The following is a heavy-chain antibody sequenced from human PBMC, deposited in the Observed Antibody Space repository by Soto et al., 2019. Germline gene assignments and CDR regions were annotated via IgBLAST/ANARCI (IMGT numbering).Heavy chain of an antibody. CDR3: AKDICPSSTSCGYYGMDV. Sequence: GGSLRLSCAASGFTFDDYTMHWVRQAPGKGLEWVSLISWDGGSTYYADSVKGRFTISRDNSKNSLYLQMNSLRTEDTALYYCAKDICPSSTSCGYYGMDVWGQGTTVTVPS. CDR2: ISWDGGST. D-gene: IGHD2-2*01. J-gene: IGHJ6*02. V-gene: IGHV3-43*01. CDR1: GFTFDDYT.